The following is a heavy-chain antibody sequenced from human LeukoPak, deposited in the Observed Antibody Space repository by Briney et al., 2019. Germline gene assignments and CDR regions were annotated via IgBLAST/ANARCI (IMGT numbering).Heavy chain of an antibody. CDR3: ARDEDNGIVGARFSYFDY. Sequence: SVKVSCKASGGTFSSYAISWVRQAPGQGLEWMGGIIPIFGTANYAQNFQVRVTTTADESTSTAYMETSSLRSEDPAVYYCARDEDNGIVGARFSYFDYWGPGTLVTVSS. CDR2: IIPIFGTA. J-gene: IGHJ4*02. V-gene: IGHV1-69*13. D-gene: IGHD1-26*01. CDR1: GGTFSSYA.